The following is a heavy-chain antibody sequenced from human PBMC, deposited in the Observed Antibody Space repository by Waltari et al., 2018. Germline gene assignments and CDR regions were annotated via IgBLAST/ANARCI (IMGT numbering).Heavy chain of an antibody. CDR2: ITSSSRST. J-gene: IGHJ6*02. CDR3: AKGTAAFYYGMDV. D-gene: IGHD3-16*01. Sequence: EQLVESGGGVVQPGGSLTLSCAASGFTFHSYAMNWVRQAPGKGREWASAITSSSRSTNYADSVKGRFTISRDNSKNTAYLQMNSLRAGDTAIYYCAKGTAAFYYGMDVWGQGTTVTVSS. V-gene: IGHV3-23*04. CDR1: GFTFHSYA.